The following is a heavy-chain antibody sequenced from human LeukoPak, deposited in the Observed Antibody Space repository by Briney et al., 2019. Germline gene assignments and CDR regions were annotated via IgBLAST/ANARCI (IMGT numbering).Heavy chain of an antibody. V-gene: IGHV4-59*01. Sequence: PSETLSLTCTVSGGPISSYYWSWIRQPPGKGLEWIGYIYYSGSTNYNPSLKSRVTISVDTSKNQFSLKLSSVTAADTAVYYCARDRRNSSGGLDIWGQGTMVTVSS. J-gene: IGHJ3*02. CDR2: IYYSGST. D-gene: IGHD6-19*01. CDR1: GGPISSYY. CDR3: ARDRRNSSGGLDI.